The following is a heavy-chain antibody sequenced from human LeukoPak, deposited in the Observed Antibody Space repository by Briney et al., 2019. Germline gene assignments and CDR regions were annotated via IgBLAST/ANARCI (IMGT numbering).Heavy chain of an antibody. Sequence: SETLSLTCTVSGGSISSYYWSWIRQPPGKGLEWIGYIYYSGSTNYNPSLKSRVTISVDTSKNQFSLKLSSVTAADTAVYYCARDAEDDFWSGYYLMGFDPWGQGTLVTVSP. CDR2: IYYSGST. V-gene: IGHV4-59*01. CDR1: GGSISSYY. J-gene: IGHJ5*02. CDR3: ARDAEDDFWSGYYLMGFDP. D-gene: IGHD3-3*01.